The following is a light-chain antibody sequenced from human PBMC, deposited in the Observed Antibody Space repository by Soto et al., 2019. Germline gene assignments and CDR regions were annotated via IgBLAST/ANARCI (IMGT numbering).Light chain of an antibody. CDR1: SSNIGSNY. Sequence: QPVLTQPPSASGTPGQRVTISCSGSSSNIGSNYVYWYQQLPGTAPKLLIYSNNQRPSGVPDRFSGSKSGTSASLAISGLRSEDEADYYCAAWDNSLSGDVVFGGGTKVTVL. CDR3: AAWDNSLSGDVV. CDR2: SNN. V-gene: IGLV1-47*02. J-gene: IGLJ2*01.